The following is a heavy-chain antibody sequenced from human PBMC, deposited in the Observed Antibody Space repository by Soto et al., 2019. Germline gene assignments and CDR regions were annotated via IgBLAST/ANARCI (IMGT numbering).Heavy chain of an antibody. CDR1: GYTFTSYG. CDR3: ARGLHDYGDYVGYNWFDP. D-gene: IGHD4-17*01. V-gene: IGHV1-18*01. J-gene: IGHJ5*02. Sequence: ASVKVSCKASGYTFTSYGISWVRQAPGQGLEWMGWISAYNGNTNYAQKLQGRVTMTTDTSTSTAYMELRSLRSDDTAVYYCARGLHDYGDYVGYNWFDPWGQGTLVTSPQ. CDR2: ISAYNGNT.